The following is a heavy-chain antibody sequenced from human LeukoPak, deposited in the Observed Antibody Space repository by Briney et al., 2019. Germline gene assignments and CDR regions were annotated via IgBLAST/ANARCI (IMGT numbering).Heavy chain of an antibody. CDR1: GGSISSGDYY. V-gene: IGHV4-31*03. D-gene: IGHD3-22*01. CDR3: AGDSSYYYDSSGHI. Sequence: PPQTLPLTCTVSGGSISSGDYYWSWIRQHPGKGLEWIGYIYYSGSTYYNPSLKSRITISVDTSKNQFSLKLSSVTAADTAVYYCAGDSSYYYDSSGHIWGQGTMVTVSS. J-gene: IGHJ3*02. CDR2: IYYSGST.